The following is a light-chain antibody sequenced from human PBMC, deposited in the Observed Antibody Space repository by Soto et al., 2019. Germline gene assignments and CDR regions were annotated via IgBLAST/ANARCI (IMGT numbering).Light chain of an antibody. CDR1: QGISSY. J-gene: IGKJ2*01. V-gene: IGKV1-9*01. Sequence: DIQLTQSPSFLSASVEDRVTITCRVSQGISSYLAWYQQKPGKAPKLLIYAASTLQSGVPSRFSGSGSGTAFTLTISSLQPEDFATYYCQQLNSYPYTFGQGTKLEIK. CDR3: QQLNSYPYT. CDR2: AAS.